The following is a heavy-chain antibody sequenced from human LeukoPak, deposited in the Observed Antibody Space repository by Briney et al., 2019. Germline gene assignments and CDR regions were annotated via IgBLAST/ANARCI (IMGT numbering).Heavy chain of an antibody. CDR3: ATLHFYAMGV. J-gene: IGHJ6*01. V-gene: IGHV3-74*01. CDR2: INSDGSST. CDR1: GFTFSNYW. Sequence: GGSLRLSCIASGFTFSNYWMHWVRQAPGKGLVWVSRINSDGSSTSYADSVKGRFTISKDNTRDSLSLQMTSLSAEDTAMYYCATLHFYAMGVWGQGTTVTVSS.